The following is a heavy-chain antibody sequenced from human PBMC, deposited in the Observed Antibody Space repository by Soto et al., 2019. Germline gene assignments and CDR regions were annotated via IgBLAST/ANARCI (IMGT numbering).Heavy chain of an antibody. CDR2: ISAHNGNT. J-gene: IGHJ4*02. CDR1: GYAFTTYG. V-gene: IGHV1-18*01. Sequence: QVHLVQSGAEVKKPGASVKVSCQASGYAFTTYGITWVRQAPGQGLEWMGWISAHNGNTNYAQKLQGRVTVTRDTSTSTAYMELRSLRSDDTAVYYCPRGRYGDYWGQGALVTVSS. D-gene: IGHD1-1*01. CDR3: PRGRYGDY.